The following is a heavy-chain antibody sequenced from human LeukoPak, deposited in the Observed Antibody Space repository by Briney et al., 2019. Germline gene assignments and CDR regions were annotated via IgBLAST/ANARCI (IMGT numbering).Heavy chain of an antibody. D-gene: IGHD1-26*01. V-gene: IGHV3-23*01. CDR1: GFTFNNHA. CDR2: IGAGGGST. Sequence: PGGSLRLSCAVSGFTFNNHAMSWVRQAPGKGLEWVSSIGAGGGSTYYADSVKGRFTISRDTSKTTLYLQMNSLRAEDTALYYCAKDLWDEGFWGQGILVTVSS. CDR3: AKDLWDEGF. J-gene: IGHJ4*02.